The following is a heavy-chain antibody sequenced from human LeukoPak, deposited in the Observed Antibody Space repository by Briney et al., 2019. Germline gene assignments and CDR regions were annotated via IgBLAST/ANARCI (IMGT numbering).Heavy chain of an antibody. Sequence: ASVKVSCKASGGTFSSYAISWVRQAPGQGLEWMGGIIPIFGTANYAQKFQGRVTIAADESTSTAYMELSSRRSEDTAVYYCARDETYYDFWSGYPNFDYWGQGTLVTVSS. J-gene: IGHJ4*02. CDR1: GGTFSSYA. CDR2: IIPIFGTA. V-gene: IGHV1-69*13. CDR3: ARDETYYDFWSGYPNFDY. D-gene: IGHD3-3*01.